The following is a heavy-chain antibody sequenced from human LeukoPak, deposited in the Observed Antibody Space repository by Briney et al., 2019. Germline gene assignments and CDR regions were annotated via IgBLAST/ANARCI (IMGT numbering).Heavy chain of an antibody. J-gene: IGHJ3*02. D-gene: IGHD1-26*01. CDR2: INPNSGGT. V-gene: IGHV1-2*02. CDR1: GYTFTSYG. CDR3: ARSGGSYDAFDI. Sequence: ASVKVSCKASGYTFTSYGISWVRQAPGQGLEWMGWINPNSGGTNYAQKFQGRVTMTRDTSISTAYMELSRLRSDDTAVYYCARSGGSYDAFDIWGQGTMVTVSS.